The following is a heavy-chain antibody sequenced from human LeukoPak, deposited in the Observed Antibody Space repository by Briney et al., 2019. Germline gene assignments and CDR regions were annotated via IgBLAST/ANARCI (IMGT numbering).Heavy chain of an antibody. CDR3: ARDPPVMGVVVAATGY. CDR2: INPNSGGT. V-gene: IGHV1-2*02. D-gene: IGHD2-15*01. Sequence: ASVKVSCKASGYTFTGYYMHWVRQAPGQGLEWMGWINPNSGGTNYAQKFQGRVTMTRDTSTSTAYMELSRLRSDDTAVYYCARDPPVMGVVVAATGYWGQGTLVTVSS. J-gene: IGHJ4*02. CDR1: GYTFTGYY.